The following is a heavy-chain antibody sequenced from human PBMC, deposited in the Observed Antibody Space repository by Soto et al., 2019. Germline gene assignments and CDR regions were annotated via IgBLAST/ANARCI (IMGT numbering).Heavy chain of an antibody. CDR1: GFAVNVNY. CDR3: ARDPAVTTDYGLDV. V-gene: IGHV3-53*01. D-gene: IGHD4-17*01. Sequence: EVQLVESGGGLIQPGGSLRLSCAASGFAVNVNYMTWVRRAPGKGLEWVSFIYTDGRTFYVDSVKGRFTISRDDSENTVYLQMNSLRVEDTAVYYCARDPAVTTDYGLDVWGQGTTVTVSS. CDR2: IYTDGRT. J-gene: IGHJ6*02.